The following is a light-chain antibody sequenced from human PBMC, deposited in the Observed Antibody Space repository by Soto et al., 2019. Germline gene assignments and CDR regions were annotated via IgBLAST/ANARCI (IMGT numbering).Light chain of an antibody. J-gene: IGKJ1*01. Sequence: EIVLTQSPGTLSLSPGERATLSCRASQSVSTTYLAWYQQKPGQAPRLLIYGASSRATGIPDRLSGSGSGTDFTLTISSREPQDVAVYYCHQYGSSRWTFGQGTKVEIK. CDR2: GAS. CDR3: HQYGSSRWT. CDR1: QSVSTTY. V-gene: IGKV3-20*01.